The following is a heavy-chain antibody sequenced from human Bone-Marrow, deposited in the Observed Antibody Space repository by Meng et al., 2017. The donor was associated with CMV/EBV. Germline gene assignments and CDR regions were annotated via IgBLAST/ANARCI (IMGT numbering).Heavy chain of an antibody. CDR1: GFTFSTYA. V-gene: IGHV3-69-1*01. CDR3: ARCAWGSSLTDY. CDR2: ISSSTI. Sequence: GESLKISCAASGFTFSTYAMTWVRQAPGKGLDWVSGISSSTIYYADSVKGRFTISRDNAKNSLYLQMNSLRAEDTAVYYCARCAWGSSLTDYWGQGTLVTVSS. J-gene: IGHJ4*02. D-gene: IGHD6-6*01.